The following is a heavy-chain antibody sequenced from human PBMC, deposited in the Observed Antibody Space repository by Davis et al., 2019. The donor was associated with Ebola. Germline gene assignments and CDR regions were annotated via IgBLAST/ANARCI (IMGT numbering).Heavy chain of an antibody. D-gene: IGHD6-13*01. CDR2: IYYSGST. Sequence: PSETLSLTCTVSGGSISSGDYYWSWIRQPPGKGLEWIGYIYYSGSTYYNPSLKSRVTISVDTSKNQFSLKLSSVTAADTAVYYCASAISSRYGGVYWGQGTLVTVSS. J-gene: IGHJ4*02. V-gene: IGHV4-30-4*01. CDR3: ASAISSRYGGVY. CDR1: GGSISSGDYY.